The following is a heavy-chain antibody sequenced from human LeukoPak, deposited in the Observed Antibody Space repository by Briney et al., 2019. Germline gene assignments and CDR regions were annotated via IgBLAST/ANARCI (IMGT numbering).Heavy chain of an antibody. CDR3: ASRAPSTLLAY. V-gene: IGHV3-30*02. D-gene: IGHD3-16*01. CDR2: IWYDGSNK. J-gene: IGHJ4*02. Sequence: GGSPRLSCAASGFTFSSYGMHWVRQAPGKGLEWVAVIWYDGSNKYYADSVKGRFTISRDNSNNTLYLQMNSLRAEDAALYYCASRAPSTLLAYWGQGTLVTVSS. CDR1: GFTFSSYG.